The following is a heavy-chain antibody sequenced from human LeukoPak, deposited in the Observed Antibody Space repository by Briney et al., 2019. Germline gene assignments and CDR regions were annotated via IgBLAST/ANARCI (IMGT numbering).Heavy chain of an antibody. CDR2: ISSNGRII. CDR1: ESTFSTYG. V-gene: IGHV3-48*03. J-gene: IGHJ5*02. D-gene: IGHD2-15*01. Sequence: PGWSLRLSCAASESTFSTYGMNWVRQAPGKGLEWVSHISSNGRIIYYTDSVKGRFIISRDNVKNSLYLQMNSLRADDTAIYYCVGLVDATWAFDPWGQGTLVTVSS. CDR3: VGLVDATWAFDP.